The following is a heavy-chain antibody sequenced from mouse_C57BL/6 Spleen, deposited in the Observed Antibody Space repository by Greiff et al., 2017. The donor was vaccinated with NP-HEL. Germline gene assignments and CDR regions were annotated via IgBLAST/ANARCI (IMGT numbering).Heavy chain of an antibody. J-gene: IGHJ3*01. Sequence: VQLQQPGAELVKPGASVKLSCKASGYTFTSYWMQWVKQRPGQGLEWIGEIDPSDSYTNYNQKFKGKATLTVDTSSSTAYMQLSSLTSEDSAVYYCARGDSSVTWGQGTLVTVSA. CDR3: ARGDSSVT. CDR1: GYTFTSYW. D-gene: IGHD3-2*01. V-gene: IGHV1-50*01. CDR2: IDPSDSYT.